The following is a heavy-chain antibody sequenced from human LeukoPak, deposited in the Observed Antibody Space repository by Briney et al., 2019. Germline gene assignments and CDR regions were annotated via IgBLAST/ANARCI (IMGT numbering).Heavy chain of an antibody. Sequence: GGSLRLSCAASGFTFSRYGIHWVRQAPGKGLEWVAVISYDGGIKYYADSVKGRFTISRDNSKNTLYLQMNSLRAEDTAVYYCAKVTRKYSSSWYASHNWFDPWGQGTLVTVSS. D-gene: IGHD6-13*01. CDR3: AKVTRKYSSSWYASHNWFDP. CDR2: ISYDGGIK. J-gene: IGHJ5*02. CDR1: GFTFSRYG. V-gene: IGHV3-30*18.